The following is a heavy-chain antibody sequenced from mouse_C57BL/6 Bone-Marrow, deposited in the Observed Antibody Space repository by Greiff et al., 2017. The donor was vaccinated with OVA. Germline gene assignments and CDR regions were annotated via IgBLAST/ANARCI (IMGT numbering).Heavy chain of an antibody. CDR3: ARSGTTVVYCDY. J-gene: IGHJ2*01. D-gene: IGHD1-1*01. CDR1: GYTFTDYN. CDR2: INPNNGGT. V-gene: IGHV1-18*01. Sequence: EVKLQQSGPELVKPGASVKIPCKASGYTFTDYNMDWVKQRHGQSLEWIGDINPNNGGTIYNQKFKGKATLTVAKSSSTAYMELRSLTSEVTAVYYCARSGTTVVYCDYWGQGTTLTVSS.